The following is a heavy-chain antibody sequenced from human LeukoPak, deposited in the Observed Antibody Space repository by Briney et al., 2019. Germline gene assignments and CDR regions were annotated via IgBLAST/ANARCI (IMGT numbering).Heavy chain of an antibody. Sequence: GGSLRLSCAASGFSFSDYGTHWVRQAPGKGLEWVTFMQYDGSVIFYADSVKGRFTISRDNAKNSLYLQMNSLRAEDTAVYYCARGRGEWLNWFDPWGQGTLVTVSS. CDR3: ARGRGEWLNWFDP. D-gene: IGHD3-3*01. J-gene: IGHJ5*02. V-gene: IGHV3-30*02. CDR2: MQYDGSVI. CDR1: GFSFSDYG.